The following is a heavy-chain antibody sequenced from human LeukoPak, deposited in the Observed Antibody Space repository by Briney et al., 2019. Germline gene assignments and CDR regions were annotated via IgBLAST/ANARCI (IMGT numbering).Heavy chain of an antibody. D-gene: IGHD3-10*01. V-gene: IGHV4-59*12. Sequence: SETLSLTCTVSGDSFSYFYWSWIRQPPGKGLEWIGYIYNSGSTNYNPSLKSRVTISVDTSKNQFSLKLSSVTAADTAVYYCARAMVRGVIDYWGQGTLVTVS. CDR3: ARAMVRGVIDY. J-gene: IGHJ4*02. CDR2: IYNSGST. CDR1: GDSFSYFY.